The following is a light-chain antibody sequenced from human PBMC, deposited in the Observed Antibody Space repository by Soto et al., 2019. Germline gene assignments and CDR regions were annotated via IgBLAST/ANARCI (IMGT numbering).Light chain of an antibody. Sequence: QSALTQPASVSGSPGQSITISCTGTSSDVGGYNYVSWYQQHPGKAPKLMIYDVSNRPSGVSNRFSGSKSGNTASLTISGLQTEDEADYYCSSYTSSSTPHVVFGGGTKLTVL. CDR3: SSYTSSSTPHVV. CDR1: SSDVGGYNY. J-gene: IGLJ2*01. CDR2: DVS. V-gene: IGLV2-14*01.